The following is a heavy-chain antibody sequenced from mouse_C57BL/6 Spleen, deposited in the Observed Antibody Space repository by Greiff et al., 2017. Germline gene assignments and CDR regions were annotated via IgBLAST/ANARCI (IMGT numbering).Heavy chain of an antibody. V-gene: IGHV1-82*01. Sequence: QVQLQQSEPELVKPGASVKISCKASGYAFSSSWMNWVKQRPGKGLEWIGRIYPGDGDTNYNGKFKGKATLTADKSSSTAYMQLSSLTSEDSAVDGGARAGLGTGCAYGGQGTLVTVSA. CDR2: IYPGDGDT. CDR3: ARAGLGTGCAY. J-gene: IGHJ3*01. D-gene: IGHD4-1*01. CDR1: GYAFSSSW.